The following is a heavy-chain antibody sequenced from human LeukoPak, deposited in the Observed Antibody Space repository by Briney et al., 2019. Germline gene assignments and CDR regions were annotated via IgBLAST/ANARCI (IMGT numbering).Heavy chain of an antibody. CDR3: ARGDFWSGYYGGFDP. CDR2: IIPIFGTA. Sequence: SVKVSCKASGGTFSSYAISWVRQAPGQGLEWMGGIIPIFGTANYAQKFQGSVTITTDESTSTAYMELSSLRSEDTAVYYCARGDFWSGYYGGFDPWGQGTLVTVSS. V-gene: IGHV1-69*05. CDR1: GGTFSSYA. J-gene: IGHJ5*02. D-gene: IGHD3-3*01.